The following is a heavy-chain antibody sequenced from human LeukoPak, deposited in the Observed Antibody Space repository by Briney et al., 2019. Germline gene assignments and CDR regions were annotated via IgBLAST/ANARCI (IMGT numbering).Heavy chain of an antibody. CDR1: GFTVNSNY. J-gene: IGHJ4*02. V-gene: IGHV3-53*01. D-gene: IGHD4-11*01. CDR2: VYSDDTT. Sequence: GGSLRLSCAASGFTVNSNYMNWVRQAPGKGLEWVSVVYSDDTTYYADSVKGRFTISRDNSKNTLYLQMNNLRAEDTAVYYCARSVPDYTRFDFWGQGALVTVSS. CDR3: ARSVPDYTRFDF.